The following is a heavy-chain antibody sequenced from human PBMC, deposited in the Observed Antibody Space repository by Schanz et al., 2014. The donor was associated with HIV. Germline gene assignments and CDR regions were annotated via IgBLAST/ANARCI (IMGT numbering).Heavy chain of an antibody. CDR1: GFTFSSYD. V-gene: IGHV3-13*01. Sequence: QLVESGGGLVQPGGSLRLSCAASGFTFSSYDMHWFRQGRGKGLEWVSTIYTTGDTYYQASVEGRFTISRDDAKSSLFLQMNSLRAEDTAVYYCARGDAALGDYWGQGTLVTVSS. D-gene: IGHD5-18*01. CDR2: IYTTGDT. CDR3: ARGDAALGDY. J-gene: IGHJ4*02.